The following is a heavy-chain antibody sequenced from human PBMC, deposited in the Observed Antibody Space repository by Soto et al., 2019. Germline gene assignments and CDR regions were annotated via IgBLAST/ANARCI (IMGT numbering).Heavy chain of an antibody. Sequence: GGSLRLSCAASGFTFSSYAMSWVRQAPGKGLEWVSAISGSGGSTYYADSVKGRFTISRDNSKNTLYLQMNSLRAEDTAVYYCARDSLQFDTGGYYYYYMDVWGKGTTVTVSS. V-gene: IGHV3-23*01. CDR1: GFTFSSYA. CDR2: ISGSGGST. D-gene: IGHD4-4*01. CDR3: ARDSLQFDTGGYYYYYMDV. J-gene: IGHJ6*03.